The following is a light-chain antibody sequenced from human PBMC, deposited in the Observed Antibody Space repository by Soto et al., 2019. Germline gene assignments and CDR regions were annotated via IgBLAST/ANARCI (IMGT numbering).Light chain of an antibody. V-gene: IGLV2-14*01. CDR1: STDIGGYNY. CDR2: DVS. J-gene: IGLJ1*01. CDR3: SSYTSSNTFYV. Sequence: QSVLTQPASVSGSPGQSITVSCSGTSTDIGGYNYVSWYQQRPGKAPKLMIYDVSNRPSGVSNRFSGSKSGNTASLIISGLLAEDEAEYYCSSYTSSNTFYVFGTGTKLTVL.